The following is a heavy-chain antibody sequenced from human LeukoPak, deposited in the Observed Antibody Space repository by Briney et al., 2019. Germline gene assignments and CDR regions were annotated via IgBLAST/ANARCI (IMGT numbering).Heavy chain of an antibody. CDR1: GSSISSWY. CDR2: IYDSGNT. V-gene: IGHV4-59*01. J-gene: IGHJ4*02. Sequence: KSSETLSLTCTVSGSSISSWYWSWIRQPPGKGLEWIGYIYDSGNTNYNPSLKTRVTISADTSKNQLSLNLTSVTAADTAVYYCARHPRGYSYGPFDYWGQGTLVTVSS. D-gene: IGHD5-18*01. CDR3: ARHPRGYSYGPFDY.